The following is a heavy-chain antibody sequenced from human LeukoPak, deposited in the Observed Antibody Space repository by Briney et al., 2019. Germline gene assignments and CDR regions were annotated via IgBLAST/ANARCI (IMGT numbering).Heavy chain of an antibody. CDR1: GGSISSSSYY. V-gene: IGHV4-39*01. J-gene: IGHJ6*02. Sequence: SETLSLTCTVSGGSISSSSYYWGRIRQPPGKGLEWIGSIYYSGSTYYNPSLKSRVTISVDTSKNQFSLKLSSVTAADTAVYYCASLAYCGGDCYYYGMDVWGQGTTVTVSS. CDR2: IYYSGST. D-gene: IGHD2-21*01. CDR3: ASLAYCGGDCYYYGMDV.